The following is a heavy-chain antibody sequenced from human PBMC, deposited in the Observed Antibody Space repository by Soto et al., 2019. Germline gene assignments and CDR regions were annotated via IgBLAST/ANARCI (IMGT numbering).Heavy chain of an antibody. J-gene: IGHJ4*02. D-gene: IGHD3-9*01. CDR2: SSPHYSTT. CDR3: ARDVGGYDILTCYYKAQDLYY. V-gene: IGHV1-18*01. Sequence: SAEIACKACGDTLTHFVITLSRQTPGQGLEWMGVSSPHYSTTNFAQRFQRRVTLTTDTCTNTAYMELRSLTSDDTAVYYCARDVGGYDILTCYYKAQDLYYRGQGVLVTVSS. CDR1: GDTLTHFV.